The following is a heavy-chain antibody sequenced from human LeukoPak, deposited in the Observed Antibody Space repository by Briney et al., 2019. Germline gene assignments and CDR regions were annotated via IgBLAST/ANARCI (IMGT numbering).Heavy chain of an antibody. D-gene: IGHD6-6*01. CDR3: ARGDVEYSSTPDY. V-gene: IGHV4-61*02. J-gene: IGHJ4*02. Sequence: SQTLSLTCTVSGGSTSSGSYYWSWIRQPAGKGLEWIGRIYTSGSTNYNPSLKSRVTISVDTSKNQFSLKLSSVTAADTAVYYCARGDVEYSSTPDYWGQGTLVTVSS. CDR2: IYTSGST. CDR1: GGSTSSGSYY.